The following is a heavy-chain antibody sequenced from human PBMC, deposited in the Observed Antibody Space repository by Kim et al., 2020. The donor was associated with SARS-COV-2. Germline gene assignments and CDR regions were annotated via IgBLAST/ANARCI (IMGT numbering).Heavy chain of an antibody. Sequence: LRSRVTISVDTSKNQFSLELSSVTAADTAVYYCARGRITIFGVVTEFDYWGQGTLVTVSS. D-gene: IGHD3-3*01. CDR3: ARGRITIFGVVTEFDY. V-gene: IGHV4-31*02. J-gene: IGHJ4*02.